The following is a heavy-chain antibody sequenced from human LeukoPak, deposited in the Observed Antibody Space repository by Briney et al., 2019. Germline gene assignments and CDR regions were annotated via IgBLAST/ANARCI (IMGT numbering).Heavy chain of an antibody. CDR1: GFTFSSYE. J-gene: IGHJ4*02. CDR3: ARDPMVDAHFDY. Sequence: GGSLRLSCAASGFTFSSYEMNWVRQAPGKGLEWVSYISSSGRTICYADSVKGRFTISRDNAKNSLYLQMNSLRAEDTAVYYCARDPMVDAHFDYWGQGTLVTVSS. D-gene: IGHD4/OR15-4a*01. CDR2: ISSSGRTI. V-gene: IGHV3-48*03.